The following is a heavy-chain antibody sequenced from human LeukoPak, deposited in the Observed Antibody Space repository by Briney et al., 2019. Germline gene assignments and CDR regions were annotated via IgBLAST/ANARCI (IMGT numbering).Heavy chain of an antibody. CDR2: TSAYNGNI. D-gene: IGHD4-17*01. CDR1: GYTFTSYG. CDR3: ATCLTVTTCLDY. Sequence: ASVKVSCKASGYTFTSYGISWVRQAPGQGLEWMGWTSAYNGNINYAQKLQGRVTMTTDTSTSTAYMELRSLRSDDTAVYYCATCLTVTTCLDYWGQGTLVAVSS. V-gene: IGHV1-18*01. J-gene: IGHJ4*02.